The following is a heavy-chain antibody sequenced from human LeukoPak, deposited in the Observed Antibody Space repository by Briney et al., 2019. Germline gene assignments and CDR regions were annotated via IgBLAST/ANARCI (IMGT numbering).Heavy chain of an antibody. J-gene: IGHJ4*02. D-gene: IGHD3-22*01. CDR2: INPNSGGT. Sequence: GASVKVSCKASGYTFTGYYMHWVRQAPGQGLEWMGWINPNSGGTDYAQKFQGRVTMTRDTSISTAYMELSRLRSDDTAVYYCARDYYDSSGYYGYDYWGQGTPVTVSS. CDR3: ARDYYDSSGYYGYDY. CDR1: GYTFTGYY. V-gene: IGHV1-2*02.